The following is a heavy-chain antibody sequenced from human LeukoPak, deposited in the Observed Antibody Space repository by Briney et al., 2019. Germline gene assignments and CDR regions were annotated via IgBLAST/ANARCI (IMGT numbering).Heavy chain of an antibody. J-gene: IGHJ4*02. CDR1: GFTLSSHA. CDR3: ARDPYGTRYFDY. Sequence: QSGGSLRLSCAASGFTLSSHALSWVRQAPGKGLEWVSSLSGSGCNTYYADSVKGRFTISRDNSKNTVYLQMNSLRAEDTAVYYCARDPYGTRYFDYWGQGTLVTVSS. V-gene: IGHV3-23*01. CDR2: LSGSGCNT. D-gene: IGHD2-2*01.